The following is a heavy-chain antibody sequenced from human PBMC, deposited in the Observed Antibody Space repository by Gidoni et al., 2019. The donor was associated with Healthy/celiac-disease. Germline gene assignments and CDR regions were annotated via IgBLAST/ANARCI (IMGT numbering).Heavy chain of an antibody. J-gene: IGHJ4*02. CDR3: ARSGPHLRYFDY. D-gene: IGHD3-10*01. Sequence: QVQLVHSGAEVKKPGSSVKASCKAYGGTFSSYAISWVRQAPGQGLEWMGGIIPIFGTANYAQKFQGRVRITADESTSTAYMELSSLRSEDAAVYYCARSGPHLRYFDYWGQRTLVTVSS. CDR1: GGTFSSYA. CDR2: IIPIFGTA. V-gene: IGHV1-69*01.